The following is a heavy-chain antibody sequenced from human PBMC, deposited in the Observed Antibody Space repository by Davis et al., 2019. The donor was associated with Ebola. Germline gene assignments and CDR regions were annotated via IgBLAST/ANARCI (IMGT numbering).Heavy chain of an antibody. CDR3: ARSTMVRGKTQYYYYYGMDV. CDR1: GFIFRNYV. V-gene: IGHV3-30*03. Sequence: GESLKISCETSGFIFRNYVMSWVRQAPGKGLEWVAVISYDGSNKYYADSVKGRFTISRDNSKNTLYLQMNSLRAEDTAVYYCARSTMVRGKTQYYYYYGMDVWGQGTTVTVSS. D-gene: IGHD3-10*01. J-gene: IGHJ6*02. CDR2: ISYDGSNK.